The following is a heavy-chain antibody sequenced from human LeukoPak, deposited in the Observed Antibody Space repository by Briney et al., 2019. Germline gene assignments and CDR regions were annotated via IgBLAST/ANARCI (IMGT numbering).Heavy chain of an antibody. CDR2: IHPRDSDI. D-gene: IGHD2-15*01. Sequence: PGESLKISCKGSGYSFTTYWLAWVRQMPGKGLEWMGIIHPRDSDIRYSPPFQGQITISADKSISTAYLQCNSLKASDTAMYYCARVGRYCSGGSCYPRWFDPWGQGTLVTVSS. CDR1: GYSFTTYW. J-gene: IGHJ5*02. CDR3: ARVGRYCSGGSCYPRWFDP. V-gene: IGHV5-51*01.